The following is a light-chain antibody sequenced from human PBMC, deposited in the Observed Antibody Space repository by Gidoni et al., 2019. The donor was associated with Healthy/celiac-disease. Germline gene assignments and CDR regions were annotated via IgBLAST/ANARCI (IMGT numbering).Light chain of an antibody. CDR2: GAA. J-gene: IGKJ2*01. Sequence: EILLTQSPGTLSLSPGERATLSCRSSESVSTSYLAWYQQKPGQAPRLLIYGAAGRATGSPDRFSGSGSGTDFALTISRLRPEDFAVYYYQQYGSSRLYTFGQGTKLEIK. CDR1: ESVSTSY. CDR3: QQYGSSRLYT. V-gene: IGKV3-20*01.